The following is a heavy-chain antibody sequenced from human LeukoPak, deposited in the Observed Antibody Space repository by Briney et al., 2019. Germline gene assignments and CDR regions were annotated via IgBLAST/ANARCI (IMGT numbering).Heavy chain of an antibody. V-gene: IGHV1-8*01. Sequence: GASVKVSCKASGYTFTSYDINWVRQATGQGLEWMGWMNPNSGNTGYAQKFQGRVTMTRNASISTAYMELSSLRSEDTAVYYCARGRLKGESLQNWGQGTLVTVSS. CDR2: MNPNSGNT. D-gene: IGHD3-10*01. CDR3: ARGRLKGESLQN. CDR1: GYTFTSYD. J-gene: IGHJ4*02.